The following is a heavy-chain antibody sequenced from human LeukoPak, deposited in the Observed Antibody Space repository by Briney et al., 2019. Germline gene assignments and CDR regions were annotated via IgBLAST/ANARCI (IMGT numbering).Heavy chain of an antibody. D-gene: IGHD5-18*01. CDR2: ISGSGGST. V-gene: IGHV3-23*01. CDR3: ARVLRGYSYGIVDY. Sequence: PGGSLRLSCAASGFTFSSYAMSWVRQAPGKGLEWVSAISGSGGSTYYADSVKGRFTISRDNSKNTLYLQMNSLRAEDTAVYYCARVLRGYSYGIVDYWGQGTLVTVSS. CDR1: GFTFSSYA. J-gene: IGHJ4*02.